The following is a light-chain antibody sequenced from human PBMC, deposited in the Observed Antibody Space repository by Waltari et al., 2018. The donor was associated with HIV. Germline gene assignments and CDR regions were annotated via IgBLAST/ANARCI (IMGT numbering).Light chain of an antibody. J-gene: IGKJ3*01. CDR3: QQSYRTPLT. CDR1: QTVINK. V-gene: IGKV1-39*01. CDR2: DSS. Sequence: DIQMTQSPSSLSASVGDSVTITCWASQTVINKVNWYQQKPGKAPKVLIFDSSTLQSGVPSRFSGSGSGTDFTLTISSLQPDDFASYFCQQSYRTPLTFGPGTKVDIK.